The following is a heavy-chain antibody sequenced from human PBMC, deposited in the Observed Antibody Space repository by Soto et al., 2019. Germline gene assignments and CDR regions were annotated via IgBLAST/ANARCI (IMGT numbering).Heavy chain of an antibody. CDR1: GVTFSSYA. CDR2: IIPIFGTA. D-gene: IGHD2-2*01. V-gene: IGHV1-69*13. Sequence: SVKFSCKSSGVTFSSYAISWVRQAPGQGLEWMGGIIPIFGTANYAQKFQGRVTITADESTSTAYMELSSLRSEDAAASYCARGWSSTSCYIPRGYWGQRNRVTV. CDR3: ARGWSSTSCYIPRGY. J-gene: IGHJ4*02.